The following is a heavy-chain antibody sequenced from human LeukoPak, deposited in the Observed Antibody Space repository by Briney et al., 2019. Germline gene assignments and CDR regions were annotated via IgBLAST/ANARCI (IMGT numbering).Heavy chain of an antibody. CDR2: INSDGRTI. D-gene: IGHD3-10*01. V-gene: IGHV3-74*01. CDR1: GFTVSGYW. J-gene: IGHJ4*02. CDR3: ARSLASYYYGSGSYGY. Sequence: GGSLRLSCAASGFTVSGYWMNWVRQAPGKGLVWVSRINSDGRTISYADSVKGRFTISRDNSKNTLYLQMNSLRAEDTAVYYCARSLASYYYGSGSYGYWGQGTLVTVSS.